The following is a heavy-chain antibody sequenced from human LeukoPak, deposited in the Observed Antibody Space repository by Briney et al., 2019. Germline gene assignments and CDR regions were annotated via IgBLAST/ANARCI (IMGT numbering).Heavy chain of an antibody. Sequence: GGSLRLSCAASGFTFSSYWINWVRQAPGKGLEWVANMKEDGSEKYNEDSVKGRFTISRDNAKKLMFLQMNSLRAEDTAVYYCARDREAIDGIPIDYWGRGTLVTVSS. J-gene: IGHJ4*02. CDR2: MKEDGSEK. V-gene: IGHV3-7*01. CDR3: ARDREAIDGIPIDY. D-gene: IGHD2-21*01. CDR1: GFTFSSYW.